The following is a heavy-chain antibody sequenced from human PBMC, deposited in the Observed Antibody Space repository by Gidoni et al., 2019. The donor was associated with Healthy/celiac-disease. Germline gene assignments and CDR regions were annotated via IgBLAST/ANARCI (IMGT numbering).Heavy chain of an antibody. CDR1: GGSISSFY. J-gene: IGHJ4*02. D-gene: IGHD5-12*01. Sequence: QVQLQESGPGLVKPSETLSLTCTVSGGSISSFYWNWIRQPPGKALEWIGSSYYSGNRYNPPLKSRVTISGDKSKNQVSLKPSFVTAAETGGYYWARRYSGFDPFGYLGQGTLVNGSS. CDR3: ARRYSGFDPFGY. CDR2: SYYSGN. V-gene: IGHV4-59*01.